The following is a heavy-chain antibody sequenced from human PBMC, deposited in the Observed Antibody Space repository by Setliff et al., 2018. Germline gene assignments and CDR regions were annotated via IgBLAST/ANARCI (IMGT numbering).Heavy chain of an antibody. V-gene: IGHV1-69*05. CDR3: AREGVHTWSQTDYHYYMDV. CDR1: GGTFSSYG. D-gene: IGHD2-21*01. J-gene: IGHJ6*03. Sequence: SVKVSCKASGGTFSSYGISWVRQAPGQGLEWMGGTIPVFGTTDYSQKFQGRVTIMTDESTSTAYMELSRLTSEDTAVYYCAREGVHTWSQTDYHYYMDVWGRGTTVTVSS. CDR2: TIPVFGTT.